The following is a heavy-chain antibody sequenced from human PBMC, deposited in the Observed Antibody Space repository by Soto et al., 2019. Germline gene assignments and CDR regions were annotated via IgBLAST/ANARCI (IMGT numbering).Heavy chain of an antibody. V-gene: IGHV1-18*01. Sequence: ASVKVSCKASGYTFTSYAMHWVRQAPGQRLEWMGWISTYNGDTNYAQTFQGRVTMTTDTSTSTVHMEVRSLRSDDTAVYYCAREGVAPYYYYGMDVWGQGTPVTVSS. J-gene: IGHJ6*02. CDR2: ISTYNGDT. D-gene: IGHD5-12*01. CDR3: AREGVAPYYYYGMDV. CDR1: GYTFTSYA.